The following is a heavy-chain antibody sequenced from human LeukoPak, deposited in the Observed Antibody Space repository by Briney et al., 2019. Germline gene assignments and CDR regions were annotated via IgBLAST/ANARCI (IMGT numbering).Heavy chain of an antibody. CDR3: ARDSGGYGLDYFDY. CDR2: ISSSSSTI. Sequence: PGGSLRLSCAPSGFTFCSYIVNWVREAPGKGLECVSYISSSSSTIYYADSVKGRFTISRDNAKNSLYLQMNSLRAEDTAVYYCARDSGGYGLDYFDYWGQGTLVTVSS. CDR1: GFTFCSYI. D-gene: IGHD5-18*01. J-gene: IGHJ4*02. V-gene: IGHV3-48*01.